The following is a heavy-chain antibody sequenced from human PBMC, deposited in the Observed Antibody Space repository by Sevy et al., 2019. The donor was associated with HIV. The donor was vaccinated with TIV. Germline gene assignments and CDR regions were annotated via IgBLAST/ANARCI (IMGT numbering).Heavy chain of an antibody. Sequence: GGSLRLSCAAPGFIFSGYWMTWVRQAPGKGLEWVANMKFDGSEKYYVDSVKGRFTMPRDNAKNTLLLQMNSLRAADTAVYYCARGRYCSGGGCYIDYWGQGTLVTVSS. CDR2: MKFDGSEK. CDR3: ARGRYCSGGGCYIDY. D-gene: IGHD2-15*01. V-gene: IGHV3-7*01. J-gene: IGHJ4*02. CDR1: GFIFSGYW.